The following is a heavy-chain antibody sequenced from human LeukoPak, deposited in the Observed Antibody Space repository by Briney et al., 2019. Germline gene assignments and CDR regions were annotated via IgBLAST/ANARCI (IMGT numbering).Heavy chain of an antibody. CDR2: INWNGGST. CDR1: GGSFSDYY. J-gene: IGHJ3*02. CDR3: AREMYSSGWLNAFDI. Sequence: ETLSLTCAVYGGSFSDYYWNWIRQPPGKGLEWVSGINWNGGSTGYADSVKGRFTISRDNAKNSLYLQMNSLRAEDTALYYCAREMYSSGWLNAFDIWGQGTMVTVSS. V-gene: IGHV3-20*04. D-gene: IGHD6-19*01.